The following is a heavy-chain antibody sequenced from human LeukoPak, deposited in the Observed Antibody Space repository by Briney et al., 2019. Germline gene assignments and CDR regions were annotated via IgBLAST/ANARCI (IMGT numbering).Heavy chain of an antibody. CDR1: GYTFTSYY. Sequence: ASVKVSCKASGYTFTSYYMHWVRQAPGQGLEWMGIINPSGGSTTYAQKFQGRVTMTRDTSINTAYMELSRLRSDDTAVYYCARELGSSWSSWGQGTLVTVSS. CDR2: INPSGGST. J-gene: IGHJ5*02. V-gene: IGHV1-2*02. D-gene: IGHD6-13*01. CDR3: ARELGSSWSS.